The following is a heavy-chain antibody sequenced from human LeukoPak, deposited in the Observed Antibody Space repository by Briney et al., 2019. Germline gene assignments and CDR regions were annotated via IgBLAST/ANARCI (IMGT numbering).Heavy chain of an antibody. J-gene: IGHJ4*02. CDR1: GFTSSSYS. CDR3: ARDGGSSWYSAGVDY. V-gene: IGHV3-21*01. CDR2: ISSSSSSI. Sequence: GGSLRLSCAASGFTSSSYSMTWVRQAPGKGLEWVSSISSSSSSIYFADSVKGRFTISRDNAKNSLYLQMNSLRAEDTAVYYCARDGGSSWYSAGVDYWGQGTLVTVSS. D-gene: IGHD6-13*01.